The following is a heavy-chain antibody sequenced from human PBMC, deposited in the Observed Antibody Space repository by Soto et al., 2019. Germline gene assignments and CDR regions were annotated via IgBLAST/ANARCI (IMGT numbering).Heavy chain of an antibody. D-gene: IGHD3-22*01. CDR1: GYTFTSYY. CDR3: ARNPVVIRSKTGSRAYYGMDV. Sequence: ASVKVSCKASGYTFTSYYMHWVRQAPGQGLEWMGRIIPYNGTTNYAQKFQGRVTMTTDTSTSTAYMELRSLRSDDTAVYYCARNPVVIRSKTGSRAYYGMDVWGQGTTVTVSS. V-gene: IGHV1-18*04. J-gene: IGHJ6*02. CDR2: IIPYNGTT.